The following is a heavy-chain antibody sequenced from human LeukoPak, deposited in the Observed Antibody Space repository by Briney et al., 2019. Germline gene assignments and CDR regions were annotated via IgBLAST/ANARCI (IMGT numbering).Heavy chain of an antibody. D-gene: IGHD6-19*01. J-gene: IGHJ3*02. CDR2: INQRGGT. Sequence: SETLSLTCAVFGGSFSGYYWSWIRQPPGRGLEWIGEINQRGGTNYNPSLKSRVSISVDTSKNQFSLNLRSVTAADTAVYYCVRELAVARAAFDMWGQGTMVTVSS. V-gene: IGHV4-34*01. CDR3: VRELAVARAAFDM. CDR1: GGSFSGYY.